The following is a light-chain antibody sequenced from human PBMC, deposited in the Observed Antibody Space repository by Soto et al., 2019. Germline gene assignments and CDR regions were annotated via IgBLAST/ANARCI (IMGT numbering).Light chain of an antibody. V-gene: IGLV2-14*01. CDR1: SSDVGGYNC. CDR3: SSYTGSSSLV. J-gene: IGLJ2*01. Sequence: QSALTQPGSVSGSPGQSITISCTGTSSDVGGYNCVSWYQQHTGKSPKLMIYDVSNRPSGVSNRFYGSKSGNTASLTVTVLQAEDEADYYFSSYTGSSSLVFGGGTKFTIL. CDR2: DVS.